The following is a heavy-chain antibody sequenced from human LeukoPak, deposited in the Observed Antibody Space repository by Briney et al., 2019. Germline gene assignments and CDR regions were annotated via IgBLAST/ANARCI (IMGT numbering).Heavy chain of an antibody. J-gene: IGHJ6*03. V-gene: IGHV4-39*07. D-gene: IGHD2-15*01. CDR3: ASGYCSGGSCVSYDYYYYMDV. Sequence: SETLSLTCTVSGGSISSSSYYWGWIRQPPGKGLEWIGSIYYSGSTYYNPSLKSRVTISVDTSKNQFSLKLSSVTAADTAVYYCASGYCSGGSCVSYDYYYYMDVWGKGTTVTVSS. CDR1: GGSISSSSYY. CDR2: IYYSGST.